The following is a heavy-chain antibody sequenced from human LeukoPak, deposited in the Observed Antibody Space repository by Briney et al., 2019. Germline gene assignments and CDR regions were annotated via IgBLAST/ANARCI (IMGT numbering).Heavy chain of an antibody. Sequence: SETLSLACAVSGYSISSGYYWGWIRQPPGKGLEWIGSIYHSGSTYYNPSLKSRVTISVDTSKNQFSLKLSSVTAADTAVYYCATLPPTRYYYYYYYMDVWGKGTTVTVSS. CDR3: ATLPPTRYYYYYYYMDV. CDR1: GYSISSGYY. CDR2: IYHSGST. J-gene: IGHJ6*03. V-gene: IGHV4-38-2*01.